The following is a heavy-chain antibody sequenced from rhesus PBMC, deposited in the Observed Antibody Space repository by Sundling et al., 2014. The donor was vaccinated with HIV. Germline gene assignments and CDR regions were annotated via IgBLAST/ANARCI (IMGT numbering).Heavy chain of an antibody. CDR1: GGSISDYYY. Sequence: QVQLQESGPGLVKPSETLSLTCAVSGGSISDYYYWDWIRQPPGKGLEWIGNIYGDSASTYYNPSLKSRVSISKDTSRNQISLRLTSVTAADTAFYFCARHRATGSDYWGQGVLVTVSS. J-gene: IGHJ4*01. CDR2: IYGDSAST. CDR3: ARHRATGSDY. V-gene: IGHV4S9*01.